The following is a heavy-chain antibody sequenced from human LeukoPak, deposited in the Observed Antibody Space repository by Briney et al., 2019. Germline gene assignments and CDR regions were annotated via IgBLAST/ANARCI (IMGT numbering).Heavy chain of an antibody. Sequence: PSETLSLTCTVSGYSISSGYYWGWIRQPPGKGLEWIGSIYHSGSTYYNPSLKSRVTISVDTSKNQFSLKLSSVTAADTAVYYCARLLLRDSEGRGGYFDYWGQGTLVTVSS. CDR3: ARLLLRDSEGRGGYFDY. CDR1: GYSISSGYY. CDR2: IYHSGST. J-gene: IGHJ4*02. D-gene: IGHD2-21*01. V-gene: IGHV4-38-2*02.